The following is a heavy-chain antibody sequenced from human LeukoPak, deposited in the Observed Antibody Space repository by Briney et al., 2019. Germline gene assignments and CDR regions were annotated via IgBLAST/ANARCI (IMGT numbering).Heavy chain of an antibody. V-gene: IGHV3-23*01. J-gene: IGHJ4*02. CDR3: AKISSSYYDILTGYSHLVY. CDR2: ISGRGGST. CDR1: GFTLSSYA. D-gene: IGHD3-9*01. Sequence: GGSLRLSCAASGFTLSSYAMSCARQAPGKGVEWVSDISGRGGSTYYADSVKGRFTIYRDNSKNTLYLQMNSLRAEDTAVYYCAKISSSYYDILTGYSHLVYWGQGTLVTVSS.